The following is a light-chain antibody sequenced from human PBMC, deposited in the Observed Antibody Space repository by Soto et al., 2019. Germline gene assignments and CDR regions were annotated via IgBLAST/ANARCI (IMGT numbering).Light chain of an antibody. Sequence: SALTQPASVSGSPGQSITISCTGTSSDVGGYDYVSWYQLHPGKAPKLMVFEVSNRPSGVSYRFSGSKSGNTASLTISGLQAEEEADYFCSSYSIRTAYLFGTGTKVTV. J-gene: IGLJ1*01. CDR3: SSYSIRTAYL. V-gene: IGLV2-14*01. CDR1: SSDVGGYDY. CDR2: EVS.